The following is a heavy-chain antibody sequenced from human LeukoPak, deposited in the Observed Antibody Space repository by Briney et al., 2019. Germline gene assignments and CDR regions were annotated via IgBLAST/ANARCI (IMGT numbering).Heavy chain of an antibody. J-gene: IGHJ6*03. V-gene: IGHV1-69*06. CDR1: GGTFSIYA. CDR2: IIPIFGTA. Sequence: ASVTVSCKASGGTFSIYAISWVRQAPGQGLEWMGGIIPIFGTANYAQKFQGRVTITADKSTSTAYMELSSLRSEDTAVYYCARGRQLRDGYNSMDVWGKGTTVTVSS. D-gene: IGHD5-24*01. CDR3: ARGRQLRDGYNSMDV.